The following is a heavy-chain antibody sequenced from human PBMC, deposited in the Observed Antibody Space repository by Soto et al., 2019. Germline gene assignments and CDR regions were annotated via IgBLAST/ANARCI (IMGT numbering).Heavy chain of an antibody. CDR1: GFTFSSYA. J-gene: IGHJ4*02. V-gene: IGHV3-23*01. Sequence: PGGSLRLSCAASGFTFSSYAMSWVRKAPGKGLEWVSAISGSGGSTDYADSVKGRFTISRDNSKNTLYLQMNSLRADDTAVYYCAKEGNYDSSGPFDYWGQGTPVTVYS. D-gene: IGHD3-22*01. CDR2: ISGSGGST. CDR3: AKEGNYDSSGPFDY.